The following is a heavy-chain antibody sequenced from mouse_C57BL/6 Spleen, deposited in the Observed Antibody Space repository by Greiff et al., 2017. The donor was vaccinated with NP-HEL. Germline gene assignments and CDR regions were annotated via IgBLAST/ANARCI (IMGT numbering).Heavy chain of an antibody. CDR3: ASRGVVPYAMDY. J-gene: IGHJ4*01. CDR2: IWSGGST. Sequence: QVQLKQSGPGLVQPSQSLSITCTVSGFSLTSYGVHWVRQSPGKGLEWLGVIWSGGSTDYNAAFISRLSISKDNSKSQVFFKMNSLQADDTAIYYCASRGVVPYAMDYWGQGTSVTVSS. D-gene: IGHD1-1*01. V-gene: IGHV2-2*01. CDR1: GFSLTSYG.